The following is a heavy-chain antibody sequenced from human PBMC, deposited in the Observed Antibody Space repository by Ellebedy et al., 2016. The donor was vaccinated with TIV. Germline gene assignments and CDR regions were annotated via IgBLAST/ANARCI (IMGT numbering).Heavy chain of an antibody. D-gene: IGHD1-20*01. CDR3: ARGRAINWNPYYYYGMDV. J-gene: IGHJ6*02. Sequence: SETLSLXXAVYGGSFSGYYWSWIRQPPGKGLEWIGEINHSGSTNYNPSLKSRVTISVDTSKNQFSLKLSSVTAADTAVYYCARGRAINWNPYYYYGMDVWGQGTTVTVSS. CDR1: GGSFSGYY. V-gene: IGHV4-34*01. CDR2: INHSGST.